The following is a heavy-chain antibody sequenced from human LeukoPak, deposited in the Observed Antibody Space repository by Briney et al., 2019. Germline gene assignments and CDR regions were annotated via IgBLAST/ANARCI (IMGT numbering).Heavy chain of an antibody. V-gene: IGHV3-23*01. D-gene: IGHD5-24*01. CDR2: ISDDGGTT. J-gene: IGHJ4*02. CDR3: ARGDGYNYWEY. CDR1: GFTFSSYA. Sequence: PGGSLRLSCAASGFTFSSYAMSWVRQAPGKGLEWVSVISDDGGTTFYADAVKGRFTISRDNSKNTLYLQMNSLRAEDTAVYYCARGDGYNYWEYWGQGTLVTVSS.